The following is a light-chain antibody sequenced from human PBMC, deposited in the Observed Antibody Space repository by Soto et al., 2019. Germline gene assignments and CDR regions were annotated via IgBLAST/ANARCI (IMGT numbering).Light chain of an antibody. J-gene: IGKJ3*01. V-gene: IGKV1-6*01. CDR1: QGIRHN. CDR3: LQKNHYPFT. CDR2: AAS. Sequence: AIQLTQSPSSLSASVGEPATISCRASQGIRHNFDWTQQNPGKAPKLLIYAASNWHSGVPARFSGSGSGTDFTLTISSLQPEDFAVYYCLQKNHYPFTFGHGTKVDIK.